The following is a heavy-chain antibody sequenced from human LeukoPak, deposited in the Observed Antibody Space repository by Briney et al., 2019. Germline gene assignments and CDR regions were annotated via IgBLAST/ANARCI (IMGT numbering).Heavy chain of an antibody. CDR1: GFTFSTYT. J-gene: IGHJ4*02. D-gene: IGHD1-20*01. V-gene: IGHV3-23*01. CDR2: ISGSGGST. Sequence: GGSLRLSCAASGFTFSTYTMSWVRQAPGKGLEWVSTISGSGGSTYYADSVKGRFSISRDNSESTLYLQMNNLRAEDTAMYYCAKEGGDTWTNFYFHYWGQGTLVTVSS. CDR3: AKEGGDTWTNFYFHY.